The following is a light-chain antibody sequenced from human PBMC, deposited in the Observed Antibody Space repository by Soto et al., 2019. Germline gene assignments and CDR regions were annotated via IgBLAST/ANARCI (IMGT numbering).Light chain of an antibody. CDR1: SSDVGGHNY. CDR2: EVS. Sequence: QSALTQPASVSGSPGQSITISWTGTSSDVGGHNYVSWFQQHPGKAPKLIIFEVSKRPSGVSHRFSGSKSGNTASLTISGLHTEDEADYHCSSYTISNTLYVFGSGTKLTAL. CDR3: SSYTISNTLYV. V-gene: IGLV2-14*01. J-gene: IGLJ1*01.